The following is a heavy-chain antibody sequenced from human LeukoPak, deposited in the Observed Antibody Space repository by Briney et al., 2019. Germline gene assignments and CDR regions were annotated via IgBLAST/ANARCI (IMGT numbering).Heavy chain of an antibody. V-gene: IGHV3-11*05. D-gene: IGHD3-10*01. CDR1: GFTFSDYY. Sequence: GGSLRLSCAASGFTFSDYYMSWIRQAPGKGLEWVSYISSSSYTNYADSVKGRFTISRDNAKNSLYLQMNSLRAEDTAVYYCARERKVLGGSGSYHNWFDPWGQGTLVTVSS. CDR3: ARERKVLGGSGSYHNWFDP. CDR2: ISSSSYT. J-gene: IGHJ5*02.